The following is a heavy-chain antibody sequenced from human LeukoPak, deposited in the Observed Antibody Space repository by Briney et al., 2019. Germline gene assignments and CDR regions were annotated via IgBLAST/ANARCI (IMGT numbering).Heavy chain of an antibody. CDR1: AFTVRSYA. J-gene: IGHJ4*02. CDR3: AKPKDNSLYCFDY. Sequence: GGSLRLSCAASAFTVRSYAMSWVRQAGGKGLEWVSAISGSGGSTCYADSVKGRFTISRDNSKNTLYLQMSSLRAEDTAVYYCAKPKDNSLYCFDYWGQGTLVTVSS. CDR2: ISGSGGST. D-gene: IGHD1-20*01. V-gene: IGHV3-23*01.